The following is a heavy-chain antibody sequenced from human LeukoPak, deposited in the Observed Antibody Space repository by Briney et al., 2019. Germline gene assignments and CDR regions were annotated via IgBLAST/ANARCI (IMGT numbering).Heavy chain of an antibody. J-gene: IGHJ4*02. CDR1: GYTFTGYY. V-gene: IGHV1-2*02. Sequence: ASVKVSCKASGYTFTGYYMHWVRQAPGQGLEWMGWINPNSGGTNYAQKFQGRVTMTRDTSISTAYMELSRLRSDDTAVYYCARGPYDFWSGCYTYWGQGTLVTVSS. D-gene: IGHD3-3*01. CDR2: INPNSGGT. CDR3: ARGPYDFWSGCYTY.